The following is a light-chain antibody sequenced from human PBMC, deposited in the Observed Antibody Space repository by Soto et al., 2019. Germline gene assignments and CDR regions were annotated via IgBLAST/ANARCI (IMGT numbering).Light chain of an antibody. CDR1: QSVSTN. Sequence: EIMMTQSPVTLSVSPGERATLSCRASQSVSTNLAWYHHKPGQVPRLPIYGASTRATVIPVRFSVSGSGTEFILTISSLQPEDSAVYYCQQYRGWPLTFGGGTKVEIK. V-gene: IGKV3-15*01. CDR3: QQYRGWPLT. J-gene: IGKJ4*01. CDR2: GAS.